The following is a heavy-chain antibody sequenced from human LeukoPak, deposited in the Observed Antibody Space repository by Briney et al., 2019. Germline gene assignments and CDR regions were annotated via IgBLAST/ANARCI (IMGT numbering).Heavy chain of an antibody. CDR3: ATDEYSSSDY. D-gene: IGHD5-18*01. J-gene: IGHJ4*02. CDR2: IYYSGST. CDR1: GDPISRYY. Sequence: SETLSLTCTVSGDPISRYYWIWLRQPPGKGLEWIGYIYYSGSTNYNPSLKSRITISVDTSKNQFSLKLSSVTAADTAVYYCATDEYSSSDYWGQGTLVTVSS. V-gene: IGHV4-59*12.